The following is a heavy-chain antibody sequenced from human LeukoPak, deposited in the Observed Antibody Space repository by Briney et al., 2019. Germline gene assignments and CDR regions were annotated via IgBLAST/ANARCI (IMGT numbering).Heavy chain of an antibody. CDR2: IYISGST. J-gene: IGHJ4*02. CDR1: GVSISNYY. D-gene: IGHD1-1*01. CDR3: ARGRTPFDY. V-gene: IGHV4-4*07. Sequence: SETLSLTCTVSGVSISNYYWSWIRQPAGKGLEWIGLIYISGSTNYNPSLKSRVTMSVDTSKNQFSLKLSSVTAADTAFYYCARGRTPFDYWGQGTLVTVSS.